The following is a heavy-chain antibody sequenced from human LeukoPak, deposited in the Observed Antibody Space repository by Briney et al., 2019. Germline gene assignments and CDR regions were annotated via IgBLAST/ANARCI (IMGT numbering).Heavy chain of an antibody. Sequence: ASVKVSCKASGYTFTGYYMHWVRQAPGQGLEWMGRINPNSGGTNYAQKFQGRVAMTRDTSISTAYMELSRLRSDDTAVYYCARGGSGSYFSWLDPWGQGTLVTVSS. CDR3: ARGGSGSYFSWLDP. CDR2: INPNSGGT. V-gene: IGHV1-2*06. J-gene: IGHJ5*02. D-gene: IGHD3-10*01. CDR1: GYTFTGYY.